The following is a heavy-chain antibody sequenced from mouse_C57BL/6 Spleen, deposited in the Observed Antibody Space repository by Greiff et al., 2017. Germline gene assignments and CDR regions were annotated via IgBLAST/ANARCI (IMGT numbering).Heavy chain of an antibody. CDR1: GYSITSGYY. V-gene: IGHV3-6*01. J-gene: IGHJ2*01. D-gene: IGHD2-1*01. Sequence: EVQRVESGPGLVKPSQSLSLTCSVTGYSITSGYYWNWIRQFPGNKLEWMGYISYDGSNNYNPSLKNRISITRDTSKNQFFLKLNSVTTEDTATYYCARAGNYLYYFDYWGQGTTLTVSS. CDR2: ISYDGSN. CDR3: ARAGNYLYYFDY.